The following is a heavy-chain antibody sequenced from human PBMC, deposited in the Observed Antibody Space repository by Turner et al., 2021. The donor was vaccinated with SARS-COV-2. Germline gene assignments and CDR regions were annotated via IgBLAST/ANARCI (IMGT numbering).Heavy chain of an antibody. CDR2: VDSGGST. CDR3: ARTLPYGDYHDY. CDR1: VFTVSSNY. J-gene: IGHJ4*02. V-gene: IGHV3-66*01. Sequence: EVQLVESGGGLVQPGGSLRLSCAASVFTVSSNYMSWVRQAPGKGLEWVSVVDSGGSTYYADSVKGRFTISRDNSKNTLYLQMNSLRAEDTAVYYCARTLPYGDYHDYWGQGTLVTVSS. D-gene: IGHD4-17*01.